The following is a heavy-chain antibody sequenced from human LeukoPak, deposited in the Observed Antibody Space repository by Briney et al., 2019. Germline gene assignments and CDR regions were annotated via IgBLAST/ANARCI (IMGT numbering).Heavy chain of an antibody. CDR3: ARESLNILTGPFFDY. V-gene: IGHV1-46*01. Sequence: ASVRVSCKASGYTFTSYYMHWVRQAPGQGLEWMGIINPSGGSTSYAQKFQGRVTMTRDTSTSTVYMELSSLRSEDTAVYYCARESLNILTGPFFDYWGQGTLVTVSS. CDR2: INPSGGST. J-gene: IGHJ4*02. CDR1: GYTFTSYY. D-gene: IGHD3-9*01.